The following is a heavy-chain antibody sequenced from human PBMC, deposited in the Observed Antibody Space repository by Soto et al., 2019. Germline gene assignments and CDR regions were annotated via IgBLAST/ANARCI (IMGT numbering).Heavy chain of an antibody. Sequence: QVQLQQSGPGLVKPSQTLSLTCTVSGGSISFDHYHWTWIRQPPGKGLEWIGYVHYSGSVLYNPSLKSRVSISVDTSKNPFSLKLSSVTAADTAVYFCAREDDGGDRDYYGLDVWGQGTTVTVSS. CDR1: GGSISFDHYH. D-gene: IGHD2-21*02. V-gene: IGHV4-30-4*01. CDR2: VHYSGSV. J-gene: IGHJ6*02. CDR3: AREDDGGDRDYYGLDV.